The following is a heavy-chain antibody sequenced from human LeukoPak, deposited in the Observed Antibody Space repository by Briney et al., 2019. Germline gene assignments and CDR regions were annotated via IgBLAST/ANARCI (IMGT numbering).Heavy chain of an antibody. Sequence: ASVKVSCXAPGYTFTNYAISWVRQAPGQGLEWMGWISAYNDNTNYAQKFQGRVTMTTDTSTSTAYMELRSLRSDDTAVYYCARDVGEGYCSGGSCSDYWGQGTLVTVSS. J-gene: IGHJ4*02. V-gene: IGHV1-18*01. CDR3: ARDVGEGYCSGGSCSDY. D-gene: IGHD2-15*01. CDR2: ISAYNDNT. CDR1: GYTFTNYA.